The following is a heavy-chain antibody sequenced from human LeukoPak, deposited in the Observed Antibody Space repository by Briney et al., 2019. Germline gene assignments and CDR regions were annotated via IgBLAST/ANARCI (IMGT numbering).Heavy chain of an antibody. CDR2: IYSGDRT. CDR3: ARDVRKQGLWS. CDR1: GLTFSTNY. Sequence: GGSLRLSCAASGLTFSTNYMSWVRQAPGKGLEWVSIIYSGDRTDYADSLKGRFTISRDTSKNTLYLQMSSLRAEDTAVYYCARDVRKQGLWSWGQGTLVTVSS. J-gene: IGHJ4*02. V-gene: IGHV3-66*01. D-gene: IGHD3-10*01.